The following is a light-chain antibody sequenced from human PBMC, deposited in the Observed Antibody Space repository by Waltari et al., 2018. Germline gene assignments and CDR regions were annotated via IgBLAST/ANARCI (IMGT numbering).Light chain of an antibody. V-gene: IGKV2-30*02. J-gene: IGKJ4*01. CDR2: TVS. CDR1: QSLLHSDGNTY. Sequence: DIVMTQSPLSLSITPGQPASISCRSSQSLLHSDGNTYLTWYPQKPGQPPRLLIYTVSKRDPGVPDGFSGSGAGTEFTLKSSRVETEHVGLYCCGQGSHWPITFGGGTKVEIK. CDR3: GQGSHWPIT.